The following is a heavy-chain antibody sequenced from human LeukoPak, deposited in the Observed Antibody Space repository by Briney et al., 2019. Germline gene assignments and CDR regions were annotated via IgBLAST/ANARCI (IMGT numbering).Heavy chain of an antibody. CDR1: GYTFTGYY. CDR3: AREEKVNYYYGMDV. CDR2: INPNSGGT. V-gene: IGHV1-2*02. Sequence: ASVKVSCTASGYTFTGYYMHWVRQAPGQGLEWMGWINPNSGGTNYAQKFQGRVTMTRDTSISTAYMELSRLRSDDTAVYYCAREEKVNYYYGMDVWGQGTTVTVSS. J-gene: IGHJ6*02.